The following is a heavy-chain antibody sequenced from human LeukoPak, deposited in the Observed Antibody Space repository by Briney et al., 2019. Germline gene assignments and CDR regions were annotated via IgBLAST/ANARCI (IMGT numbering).Heavy chain of an antibody. CDR1: GGSISSYY. V-gene: IGHV4-59*01. J-gene: IGHJ4*02. CDR2: IYYSGST. D-gene: IGHD3-3*01. Sequence: PSETLSLTCTVSGGSISSYYWSWIRQPPGKGLEWIGYIYYSGSTNYNPSLKSRVTISVDTSTNQFSLKLSSVTAADTAVYYCASSITIFGVVTYFDYWGQGPLVTVSS. CDR3: ASSITIFGVVTYFDY.